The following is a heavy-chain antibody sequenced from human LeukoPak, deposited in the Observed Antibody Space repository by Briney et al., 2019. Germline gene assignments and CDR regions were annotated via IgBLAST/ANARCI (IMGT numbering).Heavy chain of an antibody. D-gene: IGHD2-15*01. Sequence: SQTLSLTCAISGDSVSSNSAAWNWIRQSPSRGLEWLGRTYYRSKWYNDYAVSVKSRITINPDTSKNQFSLQLNSVTPEDTAVYYCARDPSAGYCSGGSCGFDYWGQGTLVTVSS. CDR2: TYYRSKWYN. V-gene: IGHV6-1*01. CDR1: GDSVSSNSAA. CDR3: ARDPSAGYCSGGSCGFDY. J-gene: IGHJ4*02.